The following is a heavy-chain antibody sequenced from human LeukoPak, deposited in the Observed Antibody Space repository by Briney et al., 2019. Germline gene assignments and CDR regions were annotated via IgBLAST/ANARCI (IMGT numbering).Heavy chain of an antibody. Sequence: GASVKVSCKASGGTFSSYAISWVRQAPGQGLEWMGGIIPIFGTANYAQKFQGRVTITADESTSTAYMELSSLRSEDTAVYYCARDRGGEFDAFDIWGQGTMVTVSS. CDR3: ARDRGGEFDAFDI. V-gene: IGHV1-69*13. CDR1: GGTFSSYA. CDR2: IIPIFGTA. D-gene: IGHD3-10*01. J-gene: IGHJ3*02.